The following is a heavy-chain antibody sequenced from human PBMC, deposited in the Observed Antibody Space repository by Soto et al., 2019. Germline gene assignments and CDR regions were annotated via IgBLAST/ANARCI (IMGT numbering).Heavy chain of an antibody. V-gene: IGHV1-69*12. Sequence: QVQLVQSGAEVKKPGSSVKVSCKASGGTFSSYAISWVRQAPGQGLEWMGGIIPIFGTANYAQKFQGRVTIPADESASTAYMGLSSLRSEDTAVYYCARALVNSDGFDYWGQGPLVTVSS. D-gene: IGHD3-16*02. J-gene: IGHJ4*02. CDR1: GGTFSSYA. CDR3: ARALVNSDGFDY. CDR2: IIPIFGTA.